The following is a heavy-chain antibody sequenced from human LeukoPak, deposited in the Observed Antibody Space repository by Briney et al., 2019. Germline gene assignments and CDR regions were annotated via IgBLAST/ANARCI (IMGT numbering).Heavy chain of an antibody. CDR1: GFTFSSYA. CDR2: ISGSGGST. J-gene: IGHJ3*02. V-gene: IGHV3-23*01. D-gene: IGHD6-13*01. CDR3: AEQFIAAPDAFDI. Sequence: GGSLRLSCAASGFTFSSYAMSWVRQAPGKGLEWVSAISGSGGSTYYADSVKGRFTISRDNSKNTLYLQMNSLRAEDTAVYYCAEQFIAAPDAFDIWGQGTMVTVSS.